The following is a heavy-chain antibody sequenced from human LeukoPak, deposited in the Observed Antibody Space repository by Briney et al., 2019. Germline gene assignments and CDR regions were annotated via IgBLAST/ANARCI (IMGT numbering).Heavy chain of an antibody. CDR2: ISSSGSTI. CDR3: ATEKGDSPDY. J-gene: IGHJ4*02. CDR1: GFTFSDYY. V-gene: IGHV3-11*01. D-gene: IGHD3-16*01. Sequence: GGALRLSCADSGFTFSDYYLSWLRQAPGRGREWVSYISSSGSTIYYADSVKGRFTISRDNAKNSLYPQMNSLRAEDTAVYYCATEKGDSPDYWGQGTLVTVSS.